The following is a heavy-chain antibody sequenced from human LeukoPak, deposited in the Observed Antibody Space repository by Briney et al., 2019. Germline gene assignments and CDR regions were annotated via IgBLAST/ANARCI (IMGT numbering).Heavy chain of an antibody. Sequence: GGSLRLSCAASGFTFRSYAMSWVRQAPGKGLEWVGFIRSKAYGGTTEYAASVKGRFTISRDDSKSNAYLQMNSLKTEDTAVYYCTRGGYWFDPWGQGTLVTVSS. CDR1: GFTFRSYA. V-gene: IGHV3-49*04. D-gene: IGHD5-12*01. J-gene: IGHJ5*02. CDR2: IRSKAYGGTT. CDR3: TRGGYWFDP.